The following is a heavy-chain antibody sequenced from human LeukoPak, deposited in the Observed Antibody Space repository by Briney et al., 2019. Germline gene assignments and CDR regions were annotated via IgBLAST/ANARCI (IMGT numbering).Heavy chain of an antibody. D-gene: IGHD3-10*01. CDR3: GRGSVGFGELNY. CDR1: GFTFSTYA. Sequence: GRSLRLPCAASGFTFSTYAMHWVRQAPGKGLEWMALIWYDGSDKYYADSVKGRFTISRDNSKNTLYLQMSSLRIEDTAVYYCGRGSVGFGELNYWGQGTLVTVSS. J-gene: IGHJ4*02. V-gene: IGHV3-33*01. CDR2: IWYDGSDK.